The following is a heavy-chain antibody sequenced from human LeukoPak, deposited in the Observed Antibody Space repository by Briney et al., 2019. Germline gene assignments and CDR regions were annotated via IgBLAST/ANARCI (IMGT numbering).Heavy chain of an antibody. CDR1: GFTFSSYA. CDR2: ISYDGSNK. V-gene: IGHV3-30-3*01. CDR3: AKGGSSWYRDY. D-gene: IGHD6-13*01. Sequence: PGRSLRLSCAASGFTFSSYAMHWVRQAPGKGLEWVAVISYDGSNKYYADSVKGRFTISRDNSKNTLYLQMNSLRAEDTAVYYCAKGGSSWYRDYWGQGTLVTVSS. J-gene: IGHJ4*02.